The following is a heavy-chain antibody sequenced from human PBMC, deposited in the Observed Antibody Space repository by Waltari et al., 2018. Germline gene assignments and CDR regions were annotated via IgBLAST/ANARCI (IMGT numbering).Heavy chain of an antibody. J-gene: IGHJ4*02. CDR1: GYAFSASA. CDR2: MNPNSGNT. V-gene: IGHV1-8*01. CDR3: ARGSRLASGTFFPTATDN. Sequence: QVQLVQSGAEVKEPGASVTVSCKASGYAFSASAITWVRQAAGQGLEWMGWMNPNSGNTGYAPKFQGRVTMTRDTSISTAYMELSSLRSDDTAVYYCARGSRLASGTFFPTATDNWAQGTPVTVSS. D-gene: IGHD3-10*01.